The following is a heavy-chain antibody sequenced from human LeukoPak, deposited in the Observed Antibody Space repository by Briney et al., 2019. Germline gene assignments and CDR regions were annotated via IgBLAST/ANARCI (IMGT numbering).Heavy chain of an antibody. CDR3: ARHASVLRYFDWLYNWFDP. CDR1: GGSISNKY. V-gene: IGHV4-59*08. D-gene: IGHD3-9*01. J-gene: IGHJ5*02. Sequence: SETLSLTCTVSGGSISNKYWSWIRQPPGKGLEWIGYIYYSGSTNYNPSLKSRVTISVDTSKNQFSLKLSSVTAADTAVYYCARHASVLRYFDWLYNWFDPWGQGTLVTVSS. CDR2: IYYSGST.